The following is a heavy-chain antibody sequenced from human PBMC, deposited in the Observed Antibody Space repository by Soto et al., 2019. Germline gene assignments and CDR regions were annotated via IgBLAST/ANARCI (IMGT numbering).Heavy chain of an antibody. J-gene: IGHJ6*02. CDR2: ISTGSSTI. Sequence: PGGSLRLSCRASGFTLSDYEMHWVRQAPGKGLEWVSYISTGSSTIYYADSVKGRFTISRDNAKNSLFLEMNSLRPEDTAVYYCARVRAGAANGYYGMDVWGQETTVTVSS. CDR3: ARVRAGAANGYYGMDV. D-gene: IGHD1-26*01. V-gene: IGHV3-48*03. CDR1: GFTLSDYE.